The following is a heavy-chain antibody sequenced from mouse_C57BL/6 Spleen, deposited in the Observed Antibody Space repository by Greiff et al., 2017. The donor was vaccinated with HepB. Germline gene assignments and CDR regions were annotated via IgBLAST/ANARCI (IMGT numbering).Heavy chain of an antibody. J-gene: IGHJ2*01. Sequence: QVQLKQSGAELARPGASVKMSCKASGYTFTSYTMHWVQQRPGQGLEWIGYINPSSGYTKYNQKFKDKATLTADNSASTAYMQLSSLTSEDSAVYYGAREGNYYCGSSYDYWGQGTTLTVSS. V-gene: IGHV1-4*01. D-gene: IGHD1-1*01. CDR1: GYTFTSYT. CDR3: AREGNYYCGSSYDY. CDR2: INPSSGYT.